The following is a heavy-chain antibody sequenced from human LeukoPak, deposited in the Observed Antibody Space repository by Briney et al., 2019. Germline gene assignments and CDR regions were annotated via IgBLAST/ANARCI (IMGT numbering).Heavy chain of an antibody. CDR3: ARFSPDENHGDYAFDY. J-gene: IGHJ4*02. CDR1: GYTFTNYD. Sequence: EASVKVSCKASGYTFTNYDINWVRQTTGQGLQWIGWMNPNSGDSGYAQELQGRVTMTRDTSISTAYMELSSLTSEDTALYFCARFSPDENHGDYAFDYWGQGTPVTVSS. V-gene: IGHV1-8*01. D-gene: IGHD4-17*01. CDR2: MNPNSGDS.